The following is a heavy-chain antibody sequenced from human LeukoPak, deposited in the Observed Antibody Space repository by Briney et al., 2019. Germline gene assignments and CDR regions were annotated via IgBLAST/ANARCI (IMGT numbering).Heavy chain of an antibody. CDR2: ISSSSSYI. J-gene: IGHJ4*02. CDR1: GFTFSSYS. V-gene: IGHV3-21*01. D-gene: IGHD2-15*01. CDR3: ARGRYCSGGSCPHFDY. Sequence: PGGSLRLSCAASGFTFSSYSMNWVRQAPGKGLEWVSSISSSSSYIYYADSVKGRFTISRDNAKNSLYLQMKSMRAEDTAVYYCARGRYCSGGSCPHFDYWGQGTLVTVSS.